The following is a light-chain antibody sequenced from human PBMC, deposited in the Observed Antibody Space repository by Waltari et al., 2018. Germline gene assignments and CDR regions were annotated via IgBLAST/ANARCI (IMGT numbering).Light chain of an antibody. Sequence: DIQMTQSPSSVSASVGDRVPITCRASQGVDKWLAWYQQKPGKAPKLLIHTASTLHSGVPSRFSGSGSGTDFTLTISNLQPDDFAGYYCQQTYTFPLTFGQGTRLEIK. J-gene: IGKJ5*01. V-gene: IGKV1-12*01. CDR2: TAS. CDR1: QGVDKW. CDR3: QQTYTFPLT.